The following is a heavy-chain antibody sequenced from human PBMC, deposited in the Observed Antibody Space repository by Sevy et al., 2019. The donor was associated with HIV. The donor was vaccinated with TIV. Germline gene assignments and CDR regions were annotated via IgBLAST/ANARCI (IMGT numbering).Heavy chain of an antibody. CDR3: ASHSSGWYYFDY. D-gene: IGHD6-19*01. CDR1: GFTVSSNY. CDR2: IYSGGST. J-gene: IGHJ4*02. Sequence: GGSLRLSCAASGFTVSSNYMSWVRQAPGKGLEWVSVIYSGGSTYYADSVKGRFTISRDNSKNTLYLQMNSRRAEDTAVYYCASHSSGWYYFDYWGQGTLVTVSS. V-gene: IGHV3-53*01.